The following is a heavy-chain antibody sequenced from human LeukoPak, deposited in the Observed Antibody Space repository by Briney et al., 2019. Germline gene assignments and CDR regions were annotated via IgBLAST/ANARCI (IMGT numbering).Heavy chain of an antibody. D-gene: IGHD2-2*03. Sequence: GGSLRLSCAASGFTFSSYGMHWVRQAPGKGLEWVAVISYDGSNKYYADSVKGRFTISRDNSKNTLYLQMNSLRAEDTAVYYCAKDGSTDGMDVWGKGTTVTVSS. V-gene: IGHV3-30*18. CDR3: AKDGSTDGMDV. CDR2: ISYDGSNK. CDR1: GFTFSSYG. J-gene: IGHJ6*04.